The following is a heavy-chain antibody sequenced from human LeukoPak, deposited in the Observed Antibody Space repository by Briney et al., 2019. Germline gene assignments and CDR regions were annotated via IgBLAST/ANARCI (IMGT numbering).Heavy chain of an antibody. CDR3: AKEGDEFRGYLDV. CDR1: GFTFSRLG. CDR2: IHNDGTQG. J-gene: IGHJ6*03. V-gene: IGHV3-30*02. Sequence: PGGSLRLSCAASGFTFSRLGMQWVRQAPGKGLEWVAVIHNDGTQGQYGDSVKGRFTISKDNSQNTLHLQLNNLRDADTGVYYCAKEGDEFRGYLDVWGKGTTSPSP. D-gene: IGHD2-21*02.